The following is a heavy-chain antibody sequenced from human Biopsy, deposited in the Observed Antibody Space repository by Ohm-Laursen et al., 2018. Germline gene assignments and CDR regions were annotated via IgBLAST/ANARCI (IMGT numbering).Heavy chain of an antibody. CDR2: NIPILGTG. CDR1: GGTFSNYG. CDR3: ATKLTGYFHH. J-gene: IGHJ1*01. V-gene: IGHV1-69*06. Sequence: SSVKVSCKVPGGTFSNYGVNWVRQAPGQGLEWLGGNIPILGTGNYAQKFQDRVTVAADTSTSTATMEIRSLRSDDTAVYYCATKLTGYFHHWGQGTLVIASS. D-gene: IGHD3-9*01.